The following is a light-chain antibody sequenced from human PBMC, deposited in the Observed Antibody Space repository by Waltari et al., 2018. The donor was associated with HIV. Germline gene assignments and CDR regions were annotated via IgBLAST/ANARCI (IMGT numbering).Light chain of an antibody. CDR2: DVD. CDR3: ASCTGDNTVM. J-gene: IGLJ3*02. Sequence: SAVTQPASVSGLPGQSTTISCTGGDSDFGLYNFVSWSQQHSGKPPKLILYDVDSRASGVSDRFSGSMSGNTASLTISGLRAEDEAHYYCASCTGDNTVMFGGGTEVTVL. CDR1: DSDFGLYNF. V-gene: IGLV2-14*03.